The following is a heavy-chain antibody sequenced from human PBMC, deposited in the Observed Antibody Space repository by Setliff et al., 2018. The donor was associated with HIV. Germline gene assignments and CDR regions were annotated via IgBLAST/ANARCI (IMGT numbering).Heavy chain of an antibody. CDR1: GFTFSSYG. V-gene: IGHV3-33*01. Sequence: GGSLRLSCAASGFTFSSYGMHWVRQAPGKGLEWVALIWYDGSNKNYADSVKGRFTISRDNSKNTLYLQMNSLRAEDTAVYYCARGPQQTGWYGGACDVWGQGTMVTVSS. J-gene: IGHJ3*01. D-gene: IGHD6-19*01. CDR3: ARGPQQTGWYGGACDV. CDR2: IWYDGSNK.